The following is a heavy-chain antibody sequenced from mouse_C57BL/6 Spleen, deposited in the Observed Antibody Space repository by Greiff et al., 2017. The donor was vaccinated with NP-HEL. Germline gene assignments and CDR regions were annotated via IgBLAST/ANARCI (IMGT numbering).Heavy chain of an antibody. V-gene: IGHV1-9*01. D-gene: IGHD1-3*01. CDR3: ARTDNSFDY. CDR1: GYTFTGYW. CDR2: IFPGSGST. Sequence: QVQLQQSGAELMKPGASVKLSCKATGYTFTGYWIEWVKQRPGHGLEWIGAIFPGSGSTNYPEKFKGQVTFTTDTTSNTVYMQLSSLTTEDSAIHDGARTDNSFDYWGQGTTLTVSS. J-gene: IGHJ2*01.